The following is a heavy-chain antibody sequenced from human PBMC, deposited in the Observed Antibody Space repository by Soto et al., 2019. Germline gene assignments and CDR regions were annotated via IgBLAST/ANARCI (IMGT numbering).Heavy chain of an antibody. CDR1: GYTFTNFG. CDR3: AGGGVRGVITRTRDYYGTDV. V-gene: IGHV5-10-1*04. D-gene: IGHD3-10*01. CDR2: IDPSDSYT. Sequence: KVSCKTSGYTFTNFGISWVRQMPGKGLEWMGRIDPSDSYTNYSPSFQGQVTISADKSISTAYLQWSSLKASDTAMYYCAGGGVRGVITRTRDYYGTDVWGQGTTVTVSS. J-gene: IGHJ6*02.